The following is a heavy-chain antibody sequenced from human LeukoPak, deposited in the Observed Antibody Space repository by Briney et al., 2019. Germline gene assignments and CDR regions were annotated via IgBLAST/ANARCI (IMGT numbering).Heavy chain of an antibody. CDR2: ISSSSSYI. CDR3: ARDRVMEYGMDV. Sequence: GGSLRLSCAASGFTFSSYSMNWVRQAPGKGLEWVSSISSSSSYIYYADSVKGRFTISRDNAKNSLYLQMNSLRAEDTAVYYCARDRVMEYGMDVWGQGTTVTVSS. CDR1: GFTFSSYS. V-gene: IGHV3-21*01. J-gene: IGHJ6*02. D-gene: IGHD2-8*01.